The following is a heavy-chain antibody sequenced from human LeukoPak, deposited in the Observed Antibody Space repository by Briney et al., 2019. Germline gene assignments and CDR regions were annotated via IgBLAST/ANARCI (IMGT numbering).Heavy chain of an antibody. V-gene: IGHV3-23*01. CDR3: AGSSGWWAHDY. Sequence: GGSLRLSCAASGFTFTNYGMTWVRQAPGKRLEWVSSISGSGTDTYYADSVRGRFTISRDNSKRTLYVQMVSLRAEDTAIYYCAGSSGWWAHDYWGQGTLVTVSS. D-gene: IGHD6-19*01. CDR1: GFTFTNYG. CDR2: ISGSGTDT. J-gene: IGHJ4*02.